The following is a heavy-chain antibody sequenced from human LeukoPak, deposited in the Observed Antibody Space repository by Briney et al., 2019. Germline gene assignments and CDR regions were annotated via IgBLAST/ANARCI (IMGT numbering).Heavy chain of an antibody. CDR1: GYSFTSYW. CDR2: IDPSDSYT. V-gene: IGHV5-10-1*01. Sequence: GESLRISCKGSGYSFTSYWISWVRQMPGKGLEWMGRIDPSDSYTNYSPSFQGHATISADKSISTAYLQWSSLKASDTAMYYCARLARSMVRGYYGMDVWGKGTTVTVSS. J-gene: IGHJ6*04. CDR3: ARLARSMVRGYYGMDV. D-gene: IGHD3-10*01.